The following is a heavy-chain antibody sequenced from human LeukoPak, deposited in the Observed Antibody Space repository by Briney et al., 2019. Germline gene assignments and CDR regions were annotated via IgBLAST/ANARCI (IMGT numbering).Heavy chain of an antibody. D-gene: IGHD1-26*01. J-gene: IGHJ4*02. CDR1: GFTFSSYA. CDR2: ISSSGSTI. V-gene: IGHV3-48*04. CDR3: ARDRSDSGSPSTPDY. Sequence: GGSLRLSCAASGFTFSSYAMHWVRQAPGKGLEWVSYISSSGSTIYYADSVKGRFTISRDNAKNSLYPQMNSLRAEDTAVYYCARDRSDSGSPSTPDYWGQGTLVTVSS.